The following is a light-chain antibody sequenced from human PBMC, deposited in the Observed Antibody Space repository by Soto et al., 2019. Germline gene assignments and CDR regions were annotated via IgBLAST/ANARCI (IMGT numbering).Light chain of an antibody. V-gene: IGKV1-39*01. J-gene: IGKJ4*01. CDR3: QQSSSTPQT. CDR2: VAS. Sequence: DIQMIQSPSSLSASVGDRVTITCRASQSIGNYLSWYQQKPGKAPKLLINVASTLQSGVPSRFSGSGSGTDFTLAISSLQPEDFATYYCQQSSSTPQTVGGGTKVDIK. CDR1: QSIGNY.